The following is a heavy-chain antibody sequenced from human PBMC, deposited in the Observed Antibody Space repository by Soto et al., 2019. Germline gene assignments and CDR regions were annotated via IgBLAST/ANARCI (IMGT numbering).Heavy chain of an antibody. V-gene: IGHV4-34*01. CDR1: GGSFSGYY. CDR2: INHSGST. CDR3: AREDIVVVVQRGWFDP. Sequence: SETLSLTCAVYGGSFSGYYWSWIRQPPGKGLEWIGEINHSGSTNYNPSLKSRVTISVDTSKNQFSLKLSSVTAADTAVYYCAREDIVVVVQRGWFDPWGQGTLVTVSS. D-gene: IGHD2-15*01. J-gene: IGHJ5*02.